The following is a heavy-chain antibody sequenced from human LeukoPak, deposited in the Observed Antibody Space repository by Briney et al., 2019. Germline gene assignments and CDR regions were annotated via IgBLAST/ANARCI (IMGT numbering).Heavy chain of an antibody. V-gene: IGHV3-73*01. CDR1: GFTFSDSA. CDR3: AGDYNSLTGLNY. D-gene: IGHD3-9*01. J-gene: IGHJ4*02. CDR2: IRTQANNDAT. Sequence: GGSLKLSCAASGFTFSDSAMHWLRQASGKGLEWLGRIRTQANNDATAYGASVKGKFIISRDDSRNTAYLQMNSLKTEDTAVYYCAGDYNSLTGLNYWGQGTLVTVSS.